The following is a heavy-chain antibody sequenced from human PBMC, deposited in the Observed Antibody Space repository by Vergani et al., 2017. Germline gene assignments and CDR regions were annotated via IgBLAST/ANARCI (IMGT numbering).Heavy chain of an antibody. J-gene: IGHJ4*02. CDR2: INAGNGNT. CDR3: ARGSRYYYDSSGYYYFDF. Sequence: QVQLVQSGAEVKKPGASVKVSCKASGYTFTSYAMHWVRQAPGQRLEWMGWINAGNGNTKYSQKFQGRVIITRDTSASTAYMELSSLRSEDTAVYYCARGSRYYYDSSGYYYFDFWGQGTLVTVSS. CDR1: GYTFTSYA. V-gene: IGHV1-3*01. D-gene: IGHD3-22*01.